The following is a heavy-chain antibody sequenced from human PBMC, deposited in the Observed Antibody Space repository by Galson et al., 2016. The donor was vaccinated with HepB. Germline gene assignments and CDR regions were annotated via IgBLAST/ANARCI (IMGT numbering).Heavy chain of an antibody. CDR2: VDATNSYT. CDR3: AETVLTAVGDWFDP. Sequence: QSGAEVKKPGESLRISCYLSGATVTNSWISWVRQVPGKGLEWMGRVDATNSYTFYSPSFQGHVPISADKSINTAYLQWSSLKPSDTAIYFCAETVLTAVGDWFDPWGQGTLVTVSS. CDR1: GATVTNSW. J-gene: IGHJ5*02. D-gene: IGHD7-27*01. V-gene: IGHV5-10-1*01.